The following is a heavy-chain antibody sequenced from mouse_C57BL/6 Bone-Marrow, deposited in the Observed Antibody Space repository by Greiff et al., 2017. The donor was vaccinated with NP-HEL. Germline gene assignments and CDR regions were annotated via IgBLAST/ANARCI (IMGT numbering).Heavy chain of an antibody. CDR1: GYTFTSYW. CDR2: IDPSDSYT. D-gene: IGHD1-1*01. CDR3: ARWRRYGSSHGDY. Sequence: QVQLQQPGAELVMPGASVKLSCKASGYTFTSYWMHWVKQRPGQGLEWIGEIDPSDSYTNYNQKFKGNSTLTVDKSSSTAYMQLSSLTSEDSAVYYCARWRRYGSSHGDYWGQGTTLTVSS. V-gene: IGHV1-69*01. J-gene: IGHJ2*01.